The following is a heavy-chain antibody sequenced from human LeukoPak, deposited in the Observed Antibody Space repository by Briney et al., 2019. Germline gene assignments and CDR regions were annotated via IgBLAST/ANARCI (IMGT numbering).Heavy chain of an antibody. Sequence: GGSLRLSCAASGFTCNDYAMHWVRQAPGKGLEWVSGINWSSGNIGYADSVKGRFTISRDNAKNSLHLQMNSLRDEDTALYYCAKAVKVADYYYGMDVWGLGTAVTVS. CDR1: GFTCNDYA. D-gene: IGHD2-15*01. CDR2: INWSSGNI. J-gene: IGHJ6*02. V-gene: IGHV3-9*01. CDR3: AKAVKVADYYYGMDV.